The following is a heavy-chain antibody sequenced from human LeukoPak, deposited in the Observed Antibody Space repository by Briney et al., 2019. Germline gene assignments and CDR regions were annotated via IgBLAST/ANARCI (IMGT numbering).Heavy chain of an antibody. V-gene: IGHV3-23*01. CDR2: ISASGHYT. J-gene: IGHJ6*03. Sequence: GGSLRLSCAASGFTFSNFVMNWVRQAPGKGLQWVSGISASGHYTYNADSAKGRFTISRDNSKNTLYLQMNSLRAEDTALYYCAKDGSWGDYYFYFYIDVWGKGTTVTVSS. CDR3: AKDGSWGDYYFYFYIDV. D-gene: IGHD3-16*01. CDR1: GFTFSNFV.